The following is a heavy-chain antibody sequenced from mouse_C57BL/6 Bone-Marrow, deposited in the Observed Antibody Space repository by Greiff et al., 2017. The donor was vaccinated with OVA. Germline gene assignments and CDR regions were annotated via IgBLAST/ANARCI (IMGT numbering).Heavy chain of an antibody. CDR3: ARGTFYWASEV. J-gene: IGHJ1*03. V-gene: IGHV1-4*01. D-gene: IGHD4-1*01. Sequence: QVQLKQSGAELARPGASVKMSCKASGYTFTSYTMHWVKQRPGQGLEWIGYINPCSGYTKYNQKFKDKATLTADKSSSTAYMQLSSLTSEVSAVYYCARGTFYWASEVWGTGTAVTVSS. CDR1: GYTFTSYT. CDR2: INPCSGYT.